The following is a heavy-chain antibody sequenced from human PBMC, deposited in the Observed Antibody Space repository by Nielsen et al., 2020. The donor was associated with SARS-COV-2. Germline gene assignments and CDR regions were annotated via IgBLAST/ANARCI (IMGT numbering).Heavy chain of an antibody. J-gene: IGHJ6*02. Sequence: ASVKVSCKASGYTFTSYDINWVRQATGQGLEWMGWMNPNSGNTGYAQKFQGRVTMTRNTSISTAYMELSSLRSEDTAVYYCARYGAAAAGRTSRGGMDVWGQGTTVTVSS. V-gene: IGHV1-8*01. CDR2: MNPNSGNT. CDR3: ARYGAAAAGRTSRGGMDV. CDR1: GYTFTSYD. D-gene: IGHD6-13*01.